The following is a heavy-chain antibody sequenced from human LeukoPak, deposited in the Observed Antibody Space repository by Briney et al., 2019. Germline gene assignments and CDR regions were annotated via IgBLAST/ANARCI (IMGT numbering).Heavy chain of an antibody. J-gene: IGHJ6*03. D-gene: IGHD2-2*01. CDR3: ARAISTSPPGRLFYYYYYMDV. Sequence: SETLSLTCTVSSGSISSSSYYWGWIRQPPGKGLEWIGSIYYSGSTYYNPSLKSRVTISVDTSKNQFSLKLSSVTAADTAVYYCARAISTSPPGRLFYYYYYMDVWGKGTTVTVSS. CDR1: SGSISSSSYY. CDR2: IYYSGST. V-gene: IGHV4-39*07.